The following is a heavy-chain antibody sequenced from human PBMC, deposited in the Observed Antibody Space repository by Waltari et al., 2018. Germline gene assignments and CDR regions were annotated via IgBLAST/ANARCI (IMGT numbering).Heavy chain of an antibody. CDR2: MNPNSGNT. D-gene: IGHD4-17*01. V-gene: IGHV1-8*01. J-gene: IGHJ2*01. Sequence: QVQLVQSGAEVKKPGASVKVSCKASGYTFTSYDINWVRQATGQGLEWMGWMNPNSGNTGYAHKFQGRVTMTRNTSISTAYMELSSLRSEDTAVYYCARRVFRLPTVTTPPSSYFDLWGRGTLVTVSS. CDR3: ARRVFRLPTVTTPPSSYFDL. CDR1: GYTFTSYD.